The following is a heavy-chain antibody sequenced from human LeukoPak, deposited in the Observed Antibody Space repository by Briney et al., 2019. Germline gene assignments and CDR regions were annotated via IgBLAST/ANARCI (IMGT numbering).Heavy chain of an antibody. CDR3: AREQGWWDSYYGMDV. Sequence: GGSLRLSCVASGFTFSNYWMSWVRQAPGKGLEWLANMKEDGSARYYVDSMKGRFTISRDNAKNSLYLQMNSLRAEDTAVYYCAREQGWWDSYYGMDVWGQGTTVTVSS. J-gene: IGHJ6*02. CDR1: GFTFSNYW. CDR2: MKEDGSAR. V-gene: IGHV3-7*01. D-gene: IGHD2-15*01.